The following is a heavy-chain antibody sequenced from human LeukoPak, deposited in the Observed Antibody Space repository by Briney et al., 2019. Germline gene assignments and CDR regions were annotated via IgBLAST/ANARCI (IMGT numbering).Heavy chain of an antibody. CDR2: ISGSGSGGST. Sequence: GGSLRLSCAASGFTFDDYAMHWVRQAPGKGLEWVSNISGSGSGGSTYYADSVKGRFTISRDNSKNTLYLQMNSLRAEDTAVYYCAKSGYNRFDYWGQGTLVTVSS. V-gene: IGHV3-23*01. D-gene: IGHD5-24*01. CDR1: GFTFDDYA. CDR3: AKSGYNRFDY. J-gene: IGHJ4*02.